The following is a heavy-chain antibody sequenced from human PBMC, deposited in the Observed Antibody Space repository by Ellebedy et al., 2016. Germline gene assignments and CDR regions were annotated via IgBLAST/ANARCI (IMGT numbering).Heavy chain of an antibody. CDR2: ISGSGGHM. J-gene: IGHJ4*02. D-gene: IGHD5-18*01. Sequence: GGSLRLXXAASGFTFSGYGMSWVRQAPGKGLEWVSGISGSGGHMYYADSVKGRFTISRDNAKNSLYLHMNSLRAEDTAIYYCARDPDTANKIDYWGQGTLVTVSA. CDR3: ARDPDTANKIDY. CDR1: GFTFSGYG. V-gene: IGHV3-21*01.